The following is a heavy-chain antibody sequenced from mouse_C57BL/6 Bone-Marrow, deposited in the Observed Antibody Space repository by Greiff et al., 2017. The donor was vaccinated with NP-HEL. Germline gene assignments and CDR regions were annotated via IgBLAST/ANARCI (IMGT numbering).Heavy chain of an antibody. J-gene: IGHJ4*01. V-gene: IGHV5-4*01. D-gene: IGHD2-3*01. Sequence: EVQLQESGGGLVKPGGSLKLSCAASGFTFSSYAMSWVRQTPEKRLEWVATISDGGSYTYYPDNVKGRFTISRDNAKNNLYLQMSHLKSEDAAMYYCARDYDGFYWGQGTSVTVSS. CDR3: ARDYDGFY. CDR1: GFTFSSYA. CDR2: ISDGGSYT.